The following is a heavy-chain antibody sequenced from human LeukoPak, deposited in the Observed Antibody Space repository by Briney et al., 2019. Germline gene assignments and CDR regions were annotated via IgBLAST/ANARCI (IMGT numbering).Heavy chain of an antibody. CDR1: GGSINSGSYY. J-gene: IGHJ4*02. CDR2: IYTTGST. Sequence: PSETLSLTCTVSGGSINSGSYYWGWIRQPAGKGLEWIGRIYTTGSTNYNPSLRSRVTISVDTSKNRISLKLSSVTAADTAMYYCARVNPGRLGELSDIFDYWGQGTLVTVSS. V-gene: IGHV4-61*02. CDR3: ARVNPGRLGELSDIFDY. D-gene: IGHD3-16*02.